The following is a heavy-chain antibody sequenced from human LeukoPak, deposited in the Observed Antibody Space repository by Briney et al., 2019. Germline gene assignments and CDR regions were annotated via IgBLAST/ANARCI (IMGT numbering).Heavy chain of an antibody. CDR1: GYTFTSYG. D-gene: IGHD2-2*01. Sequence: GASVKVSCKASGYTFTSYGISWVRQAPGQGLEWMGIINPSGSSTSYAQNFQGRVTMTRDTSASTLYMDLRSLRSDDTAVYYCARGLTLLGYCSSTSCLDAFDVWGQGTLVTVSS. CDR3: ARGLTLLGYCSSTSCLDAFDV. CDR2: INPSGSST. V-gene: IGHV1-46*01. J-gene: IGHJ3*01.